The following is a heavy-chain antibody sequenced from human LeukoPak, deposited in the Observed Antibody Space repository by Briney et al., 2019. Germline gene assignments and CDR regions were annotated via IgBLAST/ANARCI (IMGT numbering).Heavy chain of an antibody. D-gene: IGHD3-3*01. CDR1: GYTFTGYY. CDR2: INPNSGGT. J-gene: IGHJ6*03. CDR3: ARTFTIFGVVINYYYYYMDV. Sequence: ASVKVSCKASGYTFTGYYMHWVRQAPGQGLEWMGWINPNSGGTNYAQKFQGRVTMTRDTSISTAYMELSRLRSDDTAVYYCARTFTIFGVVINYYYYYMDVWGQGTTVTVSS. V-gene: IGHV1-2*02.